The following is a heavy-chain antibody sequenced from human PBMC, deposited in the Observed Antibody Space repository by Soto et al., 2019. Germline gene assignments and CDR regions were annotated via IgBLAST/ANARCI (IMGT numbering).Heavy chain of an antibody. D-gene: IGHD6-19*01. CDR3: ACSGSGWYLY. V-gene: IGHV1-8*01. Sequence: QVQLVQSGAEVKKPGASVKVSCKASGYTFTSYDINWVRQATGQGLEWMGWMNPYSGNTGYAQKFQGRVTMTRNTAISNTYIELRSLRSEDKAAYDCACSGSGWYLYWGQGTLVTVSS. CDR2: MNPYSGNT. J-gene: IGHJ4*02. CDR1: GYTFTSYD.